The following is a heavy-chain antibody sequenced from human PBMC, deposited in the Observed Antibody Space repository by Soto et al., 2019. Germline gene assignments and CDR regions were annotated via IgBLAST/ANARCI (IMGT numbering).Heavy chain of an antibody. J-gene: IGHJ3*02. V-gene: IGHV1-46*01. CDR2: INPSGGST. Sequence: GASVKVSCKASGYTFTSYYMHWVRQAPGQGLEWMGIINPSGGSTSYAQKFQGRVTMTRDTSTSTVYMELSSLRSEDTAVYYCARILNYYYDSSGYYPREKFDDFDIWG. CDR3: ARILNYYYDSSGYYPREKFDDFDI. D-gene: IGHD3-22*01. CDR1: GYTFTSYY.